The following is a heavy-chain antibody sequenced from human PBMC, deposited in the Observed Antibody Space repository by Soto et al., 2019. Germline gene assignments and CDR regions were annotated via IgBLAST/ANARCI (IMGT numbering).Heavy chain of an antibody. CDR3: AKDPGYDFFDFEY. Sequence: GGSLRLSCAASGFTLSGYAMHWVRQAPGKGPEWVATIWYDGSKEYYADSVKGRFTISRDLSKNTLYLQMDSLRAEDTALYYCAKDPGYDFFDFEYWGQGALVTVSS. CDR1: GFTLSGYA. D-gene: IGHD3-3*01. J-gene: IGHJ4*02. CDR2: IWYDGSKE. V-gene: IGHV3-33*06.